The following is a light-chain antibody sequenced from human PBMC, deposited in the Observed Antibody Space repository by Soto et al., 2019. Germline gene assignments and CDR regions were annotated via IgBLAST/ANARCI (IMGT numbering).Light chain of an antibody. Sequence: DIQMTQSPSFLSASLGDRVTIACRASRNVDKWLAWYHQKPGKAPRLLIYAASNLESGVPSRFGGSGSGTEFTLTINSLQPEDVGNYYCQQYYSFWTFGQGTTVEIK. CDR2: AAS. V-gene: IGKV1-5*03. CDR1: RNVDKW. CDR3: QQYYSFWT. J-gene: IGKJ1*01.